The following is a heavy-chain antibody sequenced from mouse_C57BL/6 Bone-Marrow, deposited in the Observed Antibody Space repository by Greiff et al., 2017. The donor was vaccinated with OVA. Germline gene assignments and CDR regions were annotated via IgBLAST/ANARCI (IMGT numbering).Heavy chain of an antibody. CDR1: GYTFTSYW. V-gene: IGHV1-64*01. Sequence: VQLQQPGAELVKPGASVKLSCKASGYTFTSYWMHWVKQRPGQGLEWIGMIHPNSGSTNYNEKFKSKATLTVDKSSSTAYMQLSSLTSEDSAVYYCARGDYGSSVYFDYWGQGTTLTVSS. CDR2: IHPNSGST. CDR3: ARGDYGSSVYFDY. J-gene: IGHJ2*01. D-gene: IGHD1-1*01.